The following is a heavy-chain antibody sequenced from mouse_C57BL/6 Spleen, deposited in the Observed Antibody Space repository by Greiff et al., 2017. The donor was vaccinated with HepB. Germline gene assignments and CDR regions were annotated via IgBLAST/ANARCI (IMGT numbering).Heavy chain of an antibody. CDR3: AGDDDDYCYFDV. CDR1: GFTITSGYY. D-gene: IGHD2-3*01. J-gene: IGHJ1*03. V-gene: IGHV12-3*01. CDR2: ITHSGET. Sequence: VQLQQSGPGLVKPSQSLFLTCSITGFTITSGYYWIWIRQSPGKPLEWMGYITHSGETYYNPSLQSPISITRETSKNQFFLQLNSVTTEDTAMYYCAGDDDDYCYFDVWGTGTTVTVSS.